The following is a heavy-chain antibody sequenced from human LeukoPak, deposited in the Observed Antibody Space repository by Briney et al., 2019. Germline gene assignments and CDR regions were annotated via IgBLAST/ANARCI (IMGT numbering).Heavy chain of an antibody. V-gene: IGHV3-21*01. CDR3: ASFETVAAYPFDY. Sequence: GGSLRLSCAASGFTFSSYSMNWVRQAPGKGLEWVSSISGNSIYIYYADSVKGRFTISRDNAKNSLYLQMSSLRVADTAVYYCASFETVAAYPFDYWGQGTLVTVSS. D-gene: IGHD6-19*01. CDR1: GFTFSSYS. J-gene: IGHJ4*02. CDR2: ISGNSIYI.